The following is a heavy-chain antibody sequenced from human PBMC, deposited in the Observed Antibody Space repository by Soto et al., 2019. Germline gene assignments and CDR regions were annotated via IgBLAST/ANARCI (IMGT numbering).Heavy chain of an antibody. Sequence: EVQLVQSGAEVKKPGESLKISCKGSGYSFTSYWIGWVRQMPGKGLEWMGIIYPGDSDTRYSPSFQGQVTISADKSISTAYLQWRSLKASDTAMYYCARRALLWFGELSRSIYYFDYWGQGTLVTVSS. V-gene: IGHV5-51*03. CDR3: ARRALLWFGELSRSIYYFDY. CDR1: GYSFTSYW. D-gene: IGHD3-10*01. J-gene: IGHJ4*02. CDR2: IYPGDSDT.